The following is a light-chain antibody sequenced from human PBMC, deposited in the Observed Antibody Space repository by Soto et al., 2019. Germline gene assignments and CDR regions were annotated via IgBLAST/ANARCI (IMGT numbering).Light chain of an antibody. CDR1: QDVKTN. CDR3: LQYNNWPRT. J-gene: IGKJ1*01. V-gene: IGKV3-15*01. CDR2: DAS. Sequence: EIVMTQSPATLSVSPGEGAILSCRASQDVKTNVAWYQQKPGQAPRLLIHDASTRATGMPARFSATGSGTEFTFIISSQQSEDFAVYYCLQYNNWPRTFGQGTKVEIK.